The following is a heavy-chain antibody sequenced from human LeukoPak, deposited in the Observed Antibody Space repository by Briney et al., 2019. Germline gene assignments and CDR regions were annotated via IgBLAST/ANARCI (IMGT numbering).Heavy chain of an antibody. Sequence: SETLSLTCAVYGGSFSGYYWSWIRQPPGKGLEWIGEINHSGSTNYNPSLKSRLTISVDTSKNQFSLKMSSVTAADTAVYYCARGRRRDGYKTDYWGQGTWSPSPQ. CDR3: ARGRRRDGYKTDY. CDR2: INHSGST. V-gene: IGHV4-34*01. CDR1: GGSFSGYY. J-gene: IGHJ4*02. D-gene: IGHD5-24*01.